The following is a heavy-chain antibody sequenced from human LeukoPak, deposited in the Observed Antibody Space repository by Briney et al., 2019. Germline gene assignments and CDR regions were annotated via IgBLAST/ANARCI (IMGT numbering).Heavy chain of an antibody. D-gene: IGHD1-7*01. CDR2: TCYRSKWYN. J-gene: IGHJ4*02. CDR3: ARSGGTAIGNYERATFDY. CDR1: GDSVSSNSAA. V-gene: IGHV6-1*01. Sequence: SQTLSLTCDISGDSVSSNSAAWNWIRQSPSRGLEWLGRTCYRSKWYNEYEVSLKSRLTIHADTSKNHFSLQLNSVTPEDTAVYYCARSGGTAIGNYERATFDYWGQGTLVTVSS.